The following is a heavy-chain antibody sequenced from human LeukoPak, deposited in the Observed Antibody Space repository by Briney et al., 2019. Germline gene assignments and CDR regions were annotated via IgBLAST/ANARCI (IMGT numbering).Heavy chain of an antibody. CDR1: GFTFSSYA. CDR2: ISGCGGST. CDR3: AKDKGIATLDFDYWGFEY. J-gene: IGHJ4*02. V-gene: IGHV3-23*01. D-gene: IGHD3/OR15-3a*01. Sequence: GGSLRLSCAASGFTFSSYAMSWVRQAPGKGLEWVSAISGCGGSTYYADSVKGRFTISRDNSKNTLSLQMNSLRAEDTAVYYCAKDKGIATLDFDYWGFEYWGQGTLVTVSS.